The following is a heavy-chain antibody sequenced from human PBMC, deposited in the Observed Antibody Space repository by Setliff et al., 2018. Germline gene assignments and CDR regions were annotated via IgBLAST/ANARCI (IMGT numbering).Heavy chain of an antibody. V-gene: IGHV4-4*07. Sequence: SETLSLTCDVSGASISSGHYWTWIRQPAGKELEWIGRVSASGSTTYNPSLKSRVTMSVDTSRNQISLNPTSVTAADTAMYYCARERTIFGILVISGWFDPWGQGTVVTVSS. CDR1: GASISSGHY. CDR3: ARERTIFGILVISGWFDP. D-gene: IGHD3-3*01. J-gene: IGHJ5*02. CDR2: VSASGST.